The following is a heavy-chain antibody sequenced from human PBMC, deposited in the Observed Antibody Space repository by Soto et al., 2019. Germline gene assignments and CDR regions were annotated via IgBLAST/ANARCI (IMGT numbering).Heavy chain of an antibody. J-gene: IGHJ3*02. CDR1: GGSISSSSYY. Sequence: PSETLSLTCTVSGGSISSSSYYWGWIRQPPGKGLEWIGSIYYSGSTYYNPSLKSRVTISVDTSKNQFSLQLSSVTAADTAVYYCAGIMITLGAVIVIGPAAFDIWGQGTMVTVSS. CDR3: AGIMITLGAVIVIGPAAFDI. D-gene: IGHD3-16*02. CDR2: IYYSGST. V-gene: IGHV4-39*01.